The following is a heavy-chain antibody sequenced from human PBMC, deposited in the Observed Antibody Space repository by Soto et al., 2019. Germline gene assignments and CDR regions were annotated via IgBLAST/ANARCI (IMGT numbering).Heavy chain of an antibody. V-gene: IGHV3-9*01. D-gene: IGHD2-15*01. J-gene: IGHJ4*02. Sequence: PGGSLRLSCAASGFIFDDYAMHWVRQAPGKGLEWVSGISWNSCSIGYADSVKGRFTISRDNAKNSLYLQMNSLRAEDTALYYCAKDKGFSPGGSLDYWGQGTLVTVSS. CDR2: ISWNSCSI. CDR3: AKDKGFSPGGSLDY. CDR1: GFIFDDYA.